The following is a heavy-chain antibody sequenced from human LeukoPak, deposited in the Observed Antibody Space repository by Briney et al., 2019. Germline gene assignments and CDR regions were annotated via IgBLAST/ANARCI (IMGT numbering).Heavy chain of an antibody. Sequence: GGSLRLSCAASGFTFSTFWMTWVRQAAGKGLEWVANIKEDGSEKYYVDSLKGRFTISRDNAKNSLYLQMNSLRAEDTAVYYCARVRAGYYCDNWGQGTLVTVSS. V-gene: IGHV3-7*05. CDR2: IKEDGSEK. J-gene: IGHJ4*02. CDR1: GFTFSTFW. CDR3: ARVRAGYYCDN.